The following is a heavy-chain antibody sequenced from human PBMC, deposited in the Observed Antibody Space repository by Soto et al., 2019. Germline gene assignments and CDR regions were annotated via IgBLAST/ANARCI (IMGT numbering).Heavy chain of an antibody. CDR3: ARDYDFWSGYLPGDAFDI. J-gene: IGHJ3*02. D-gene: IGHD3-3*01. V-gene: IGHV1-18*01. CDR1: GYTFTSYG. CDR2: ISAYNGNT. Sequence: GASVKVSCKASGYTFTSYGISWVRQAPGQGLEWMGWISAYNGNTNYAQKLQGRVTMTTDTSTSTAYMELRSLRSDDTAVYYCARDYDFWSGYLPGDAFDIWGQGTMVTVSS.